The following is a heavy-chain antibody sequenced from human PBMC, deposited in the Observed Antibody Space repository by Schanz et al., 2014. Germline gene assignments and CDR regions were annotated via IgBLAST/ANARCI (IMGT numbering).Heavy chain of an antibody. CDR1: GFIFNDYY. CDR3: ARENLNWEAFDI. V-gene: IGHV3-11*01. CDR2: ISRDGTTS. J-gene: IGHJ3*02. Sequence: QVQLVESGGGLVKPGGSLRLSCAASGFIFNDYYMYWIRQAPGKGLEWLSYISRDGTTSYYADSVKGRFTISRDNAKNSLYLEMTSLRGEDTAVYYCARENLNWEAFDIWGQGTVVTVSS. D-gene: IGHD7-27*01.